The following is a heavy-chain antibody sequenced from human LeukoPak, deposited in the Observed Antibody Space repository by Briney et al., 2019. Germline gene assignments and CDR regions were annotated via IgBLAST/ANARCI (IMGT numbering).Heavy chain of an antibody. CDR1: GDTFRRCA. V-gene: IGHV1-69*01. CDR2: IIPIAGTT. Sequence: SVKVSCKAPGDTFRRCAFSWMRQAPGQGLEWMGGIIPIAGTTNFAQKFQGRVTIAADGSTSTAYMGLSSLRSEDTAMYYCARDPGAPVRAFDIWGQGTMVIVSS. CDR3: ARDPGAPVRAFDI. D-gene: IGHD3-10*01. J-gene: IGHJ3*02.